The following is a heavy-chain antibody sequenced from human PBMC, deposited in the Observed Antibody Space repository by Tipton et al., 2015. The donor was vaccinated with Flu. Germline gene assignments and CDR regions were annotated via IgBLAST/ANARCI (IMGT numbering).Heavy chain of an antibody. Sequence: SGFTFSAYEMDWVRQAPGKGLEWVAFIRNDGTDKSYADSVKGRFTISRDNSKNTLYLQMNSLRSEDTAIYYCAKDYEWAFDYWGQGSLVTVSS. V-gene: IGHV3-30*02. CDR2: IRNDGTDK. CDR3: AKDYEWAFDY. CDR1: GFTFSAYE. D-gene: IGHD1-26*01. J-gene: IGHJ4*02.